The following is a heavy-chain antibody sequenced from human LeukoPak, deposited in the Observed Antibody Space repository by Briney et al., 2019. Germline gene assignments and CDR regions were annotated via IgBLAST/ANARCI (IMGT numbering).Heavy chain of an antibody. CDR1: GDSVSANSAT. J-gene: IGHJ6*02. Sequence: PSQTLSLTCAISGDSVSANSATWNWIRQSPSRGLEWLGRTYYRSKWYRDYAVSVKSRITINPDSSKNQFSLKLSSVTAADTAVYYCARHFVVPGLPPYYYYGMDVWGQGTTVTVSS. D-gene: IGHD5-12*01. V-gene: IGHV6-1*01. CDR2: TYYRSKWYR. CDR3: ARHFVVPGLPPYYYYGMDV.